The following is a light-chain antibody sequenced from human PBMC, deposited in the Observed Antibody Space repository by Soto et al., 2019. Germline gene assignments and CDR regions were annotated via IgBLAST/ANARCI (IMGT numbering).Light chain of an antibody. J-gene: IGLJ2*01. CDR2: EVS. CDR1: SSDVGGYNY. Sequence: QSALTQPPSASGSPGQSVTISCTGTSSDVGGYNYVSWYQQHPGKAPKLMISEVSKRPSGVPDRFSGFKSGNTASLTVSGLQAEDEADYYCCSFAGNNNLVFGGGTKLTVL. V-gene: IGLV2-8*01. CDR3: CSFAGNNNLV.